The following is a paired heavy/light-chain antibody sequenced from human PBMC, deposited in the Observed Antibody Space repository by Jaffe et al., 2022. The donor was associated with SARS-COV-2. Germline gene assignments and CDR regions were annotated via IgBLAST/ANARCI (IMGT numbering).Light chain of an antibody. Sequence: DLQMTQSPSSLSASVGDRVTITCRASQNIGTYLNWYQQKPGKAPTLLIYAASSLQSGVPSRFSGSGSGTDFALTISSLQPEDFATYYCQQSYSTSRTFGQGTQVEIK. CDR3: QQSYSTSRT. CDR1: QNIGTY. J-gene: IGKJ1*01. CDR2: AAS. V-gene: IGKV1-39*01.
Heavy chain of an antibody. Sequence: EVQLLDSGGGLVQPGGSLRLSCAASGFNFRTYAISWVRQAPGKGLEWVSTISGNGNRTYYTDSVKGRFTISRDNSKNTLYLQMNSLRAEDTAVYYCAKEGPDYSSRKGFDYWGQGTLVTVSS. CDR2: ISGNGNRT. CDR1: GFNFRTYA. CDR3: AKEGPDYSSRKGFDY. J-gene: IGHJ4*02. V-gene: IGHV3-23*01. D-gene: IGHD4-4*01.